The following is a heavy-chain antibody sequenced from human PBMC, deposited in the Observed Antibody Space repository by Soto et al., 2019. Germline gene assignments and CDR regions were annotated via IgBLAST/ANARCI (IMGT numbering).Heavy chain of an antibody. CDR3: ARVASGVVVPAATLGHYYYYGMDV. V-gene: IGHV1-69*13. CDR1: GGTFSSYA. J-gene: IGHJ6*02. CDR2: IIPIFGTA. D-gene: IGHD2-2*01. Sequence: ASVKVSCKASGGTFSSYAISWVRQAPGQGLEWMGGIIPIFGTANYAQKFQGRVTITADESTSTAYMELSSLRSEDTAVYYCARVASGVVVPAATLGHYYYYGMDVWGQGTTVTVSS.